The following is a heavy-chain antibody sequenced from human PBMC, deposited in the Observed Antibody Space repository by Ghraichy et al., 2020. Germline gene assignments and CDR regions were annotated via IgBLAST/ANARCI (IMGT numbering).Heavy chain of an antibody. CDR3: AIGSGWTSEH. D-gene: IGHD6-19*01. CDR1: GFTFSNYW. Sequence: GGSLRLSCAASGFTFSNYWMNWVRQAPGKGLEWVANIKEDESEKNYVDSVKGRFTVSRDSTKNSVSLQMSNLRAEDTAVYYCAIGSGWTSEHWGQGTLVTVSS. V-gene: IGHV3-7*03. J-gene: IGHJ1*01. CDR2: IKEDESEK.